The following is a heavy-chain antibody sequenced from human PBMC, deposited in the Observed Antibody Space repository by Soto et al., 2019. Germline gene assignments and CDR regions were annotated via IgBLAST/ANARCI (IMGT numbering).Heavy chain of an antibody. CDR3: AGDTPRGYGMDV. J-gene: IGHJ6*02. CDR2: IDTSSNYI. CDR1: GFTFSSDS. D-gene: IGHD2-15*01. Sequence: EVPLVESGGGLVKPGGSLRLSCVASGFTFSSDSMNWVRQAPGKGLEWVSSIDTSSNYIYDSDSVRGRFSISRDNAKNSLYLQMNSLRAEDTSVYYCAGDTPRGYGMDVWGQGTTVTVSS. V-gene: IGHV3-21*01.